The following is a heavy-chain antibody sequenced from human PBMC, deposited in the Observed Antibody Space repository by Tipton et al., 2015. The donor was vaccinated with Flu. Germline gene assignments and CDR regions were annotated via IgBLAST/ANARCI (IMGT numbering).Heavy chain of an antibody. CDR3: AKDGWDTSGWYPFDY. D-gene: IGHD6-19*01. V-gene: IGHV3-30*02. CDR1: GFTFRTNG. CDR2: IRHDESDK. Sequence: SGFTFRTNGMHWVRQAPGKGLEWVAFIRHDESDKYYADSVKGRFTISRDNSKNALYLLINSLRAEDTAVYYCAKDGWDTSGWYPFDYWGQGTLVTVSS. J-gene: IGHJ4*02.